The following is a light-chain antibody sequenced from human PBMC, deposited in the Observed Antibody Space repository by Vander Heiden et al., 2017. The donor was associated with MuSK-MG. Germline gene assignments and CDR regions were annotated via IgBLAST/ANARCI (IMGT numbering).Light chain of an antibody. CDR1: QSVLYSSNNKNY. J-gene: IGKJ2*01. Sequence: DIVMTQSPDSLAVSLGERATINCKSSQSVLYSSNNKNYLAWYQQKPGQPPKLLIYWASTREFGVPDRFSGSGSGTDFTLTIRSLQAEDVAVYFCQQEDSTPITFGQGTKMEIK. V-gene: IGKV4-1*01. CDR3: QQEDSTPIT. CDR2: WAS.